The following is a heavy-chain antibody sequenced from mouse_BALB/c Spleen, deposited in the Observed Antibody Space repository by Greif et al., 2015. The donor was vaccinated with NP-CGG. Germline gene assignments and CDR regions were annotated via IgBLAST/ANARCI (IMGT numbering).Heavy chain of an antibody. CDR2: INPSNGGT. CDR3: TRYGGLDLFYAMDY. D-gene: IGHD1-1*02. Sequence: VQLVESGAELVKPGASVKLSCKASGYTFTSYYMYWVKQRPGQGLEWIGGINPSNGGTNFNEKFKSKATLTVDKSSSTAYMQLSSLTSEDSAVYYCTRYGGLDLFYAMDYWGQGTSVTVSS. V-gene: IGHV1S81*02. CDR1: GYTFTSYY. J-gene: IGHJ4*01.